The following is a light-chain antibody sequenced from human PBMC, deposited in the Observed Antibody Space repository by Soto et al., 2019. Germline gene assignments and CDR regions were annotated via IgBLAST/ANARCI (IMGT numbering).Light chain of an antibody. Sequence: EFVLTQNPGTLSLSLGERATLSCRASQTVRNNYLAWYQQKPGQAPRLLIYDASSRATGIPDRFSGGGSGTDFTLTISRLEPEDFAVYYCQQFSSYPLTFGGGTKVDIK. CDR3: QQFSSYPLT. CDR2: DAS. V-gene: IGKV3-20*01. CDR1: QTVRNNY. J-gene: IGKJ4*01.